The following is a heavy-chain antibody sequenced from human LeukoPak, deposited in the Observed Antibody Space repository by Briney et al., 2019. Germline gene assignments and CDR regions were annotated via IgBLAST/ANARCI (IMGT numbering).Heavy chain of an antibody. V-gene: IGHV1-2*02. CDR2: INPNSGGT. Sequence: GASVKVSCKASGYTFTSYGISWVRQAPGQGLEWMGWINPNSGGTNYAQKFQGRVTMTRDTSISTAYMELSSLRCDDTAVYYCAREQRIQLWLYYYYYMDVWGKGTTVTVSS. D-gene: IGHD5-18*01. J-gene: IGHJ6*03. CDR3: AREQRIQLWLYYYYYMDV. CDR1: GYTFTSYG.